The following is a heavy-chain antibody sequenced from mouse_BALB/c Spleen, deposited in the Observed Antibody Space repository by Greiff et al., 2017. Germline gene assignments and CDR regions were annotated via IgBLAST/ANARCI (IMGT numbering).Heavy chain of an antibody. Sequence: QVQLKESGAELVRPGSSVKISCKASGYAFSSYWMNWVKQRPGQGLEWIGQIYPGDGDTNYNGKFKGKATLTADKSSSTAYMQLSSLTSEDSAVYFCARSRVQGFAYWGQGTLVTVSA. CDR2: IYPGDGDT. D-gene: IGHD2-14*01. CDR3: ARSRVQGFAY. CDR1: GYAFSSYW. V-gene: IGHV1-80*01. J-gene: IGHJ3*01.